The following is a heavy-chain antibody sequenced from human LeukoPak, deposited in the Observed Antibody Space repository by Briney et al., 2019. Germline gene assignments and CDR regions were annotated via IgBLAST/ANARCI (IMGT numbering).Heavy chain of an antibody. CDR3: VRGIDY. J-gene: IGHJ4*02. CDR1: GFTFSNYW. Sequence: GGSLRLSCAASGFTFSNYWMSWVRQAPGKGLEWVANIKEDGSGKYYVDSVNGRFTISRDNTKNSLYLQMSSLRAEDTAVYYCVRGIDYWGQGTLVTVSS. CDR2: IKEDGSGK. V-gene: IGHV3-7*01.